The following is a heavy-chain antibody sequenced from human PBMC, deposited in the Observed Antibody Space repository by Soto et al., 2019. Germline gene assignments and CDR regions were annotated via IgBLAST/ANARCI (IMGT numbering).Heavy chain of an antibody. CDR1: GGSISSGDAY. J-gene: IGHJ6*02. CDR3: ARRAQITMVRGVKNYYGMDV. CDR2: IYYSGST. Sequence: TSETLSLTCPVSGGSISSGDAYWSWIRQPPGKFLEWIGYIYYSGSTYYNPSLKSRVTISVDTSKNQFSLKLSSVTAADTAVYYCARRAQITMVRGVKNYYGMDVWGQGATVTVSS. D-gene: IGHD3-10*01. V-gene: IGHV4-30-4*01.